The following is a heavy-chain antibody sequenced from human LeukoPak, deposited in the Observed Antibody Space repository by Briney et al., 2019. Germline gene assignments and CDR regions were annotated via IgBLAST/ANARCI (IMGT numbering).Heavy chain of an antibody. J-gene: IGHJ4*02. Sequence: PGGSLRLSCAASGFTFSSYGMHWVRQAPGKGLEWVAVISYDGSNKYYADSVKGRFTISRDNSKNTLYLQMNSLRAEGTAVYYCAKDGEVGYYGDYGVLFDYWGQGTLVTVSS. CDR3: AKDGEVGYYGDYGVLFDY. CDR1: GFTFSSYG. V-gene: IGHV3-30*18. CDR2: ISYDGSNK. D-gene: IGHD4-17*01.